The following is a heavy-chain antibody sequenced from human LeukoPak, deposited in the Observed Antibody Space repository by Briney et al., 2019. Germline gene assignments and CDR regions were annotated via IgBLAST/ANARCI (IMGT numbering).Heavy chain of an antibody. CDR3: ARGWQQLVH. J-gene: IGHJ4*02. CDR2: INHSGST. Sequence: PSETLSLTCAVYGGSFSGYYWSWIRQPPGKGLEWIGEINHSGSTNYNPSLKSRVTISVDTSKNQFSLKLSSVTAADTAVYYCARGWQQLVHWGQGTLVTVSS. V-gene: IGHV4-34*01. D-gene: IGHD6-13*01. CDR1: GGSFSGYY.